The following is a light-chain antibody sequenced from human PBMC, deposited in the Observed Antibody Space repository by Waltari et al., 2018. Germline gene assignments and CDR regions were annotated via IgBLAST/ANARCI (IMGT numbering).Light chain of an antibody. V-gene: IGLV2-11*01. CDR1: SSDVGGYNY. CDR3: CAYAGSVV. CDR2: DVS. J-gene: IGLJ2*01. Sequence: QSALTLPRSVSGSPGQSVTLSCTGTSSDVGGYNYVSWYQQHPVKAPKLMIYDVSKRPSGVPDRFSGSKSGNTASLTISGLQAEDEADYYCCAYAGSVVFGGGTKLTVL.